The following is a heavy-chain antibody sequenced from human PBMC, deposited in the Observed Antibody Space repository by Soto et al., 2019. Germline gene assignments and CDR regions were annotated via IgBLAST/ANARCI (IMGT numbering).Heavy chain of an antibody. D-gene: IGHD4-17*01. V-gene: IGHV1-24*01. Sequence: ASVKVSCKVSGYTLTELSMHWVRQAPGKGLGWMGGFDPEDGETIYAQKFQGRVTMTEDTSTDTAYMELSSLRSEDTAVYYCATEYGDLIRGGYFDYWGQGTLVTVSS. J-gene: IGHJ4*03. CDR3: ATEYGDLIRGGYFDY. CDR1: GYTLTELS. CDR2: FDPEDGET.